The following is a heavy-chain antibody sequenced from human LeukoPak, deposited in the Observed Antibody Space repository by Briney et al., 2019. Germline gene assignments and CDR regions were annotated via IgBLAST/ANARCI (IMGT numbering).Heavy chain of an antibody. CDR1: GGSISSYY. Sequence: SDTLPLTCTVSGGSISSYYWSWIRQPPAKGLEWIGYTYYSGSTNYNPSLKSRVTISVNTSKNQFSLKLSSVTAADTAVYYCARHEYGDYFDYWGQGSLVTVSS. D-gene: IGHD4-17*01. J-gene: IGHJ4*02. V-gene: IGHV4-59*07. CDR3: ARHEYGDYFDY. CDR2: TYYSGST.